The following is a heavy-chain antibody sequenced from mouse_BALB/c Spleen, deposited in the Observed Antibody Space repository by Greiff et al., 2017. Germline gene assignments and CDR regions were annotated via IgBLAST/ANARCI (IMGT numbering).Heavy chain of an antibody. J-gene: IGHJ4*01. Sequence: LVKTGASVKISCKASGYSFTGYYMHWVKQSHGKSLEWIGYISCYNGATSYNQKFKGKATFTVDTSSSTAYMQVNSLTSEDCAVYYCARSYGYDDAMDYWGQGTSVTVSS. CDR1: GYSFTGYY. V-gene: IGHV1S34*01. CDR3: ARSYGYDDAMDY. CDR2: ISCYNGAT. D-gene: IGHD2-14*01.